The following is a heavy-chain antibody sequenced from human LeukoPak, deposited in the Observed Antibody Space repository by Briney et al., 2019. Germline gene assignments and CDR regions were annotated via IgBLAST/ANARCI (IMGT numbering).Heavy chain of an antibody. D-gene: IGHD2-2*01. CDR3: ARAHQGDIVVVPVDY. Sequence: PGGSLRLSCAASGFTFSSYAMHWVRQAPGKGLEYVSAISSNGGSTYYANSVKGRFTISRDNSKNTLYLQMGSLRAEDMAVYYCARAHQGDIVVVPVDYWGQGTLVTVSS. CDR2: ISSNGGST. V-gene: IGHV3-64*01. J-gene: IGHJ4*02. CDR1: GFTFSSYA.